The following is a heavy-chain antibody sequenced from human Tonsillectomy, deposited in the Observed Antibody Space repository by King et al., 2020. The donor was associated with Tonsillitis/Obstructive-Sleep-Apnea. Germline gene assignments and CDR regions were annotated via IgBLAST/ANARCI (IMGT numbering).Heavy chain of an antibody. CDR2: IIPIFGTA. D-gene: IGHD3-3*01. CDR3: AGARITIFGVVIIPSWFDP. CDR1: GGTFSSYA. V-gene: IGHV1-69*01. J-gene: IGHJ5*02. Sequence: QLVQSGAEVKKPGSSVKVSCKASGGTFSSYAISWVRQAPGQGLEWMGGIIPIFGTANYAQKFQGRVTITADESTSTAYMELSSLRSEDTAVYYCAGARITIFGVVIIPSWFDPWGQGTLVTVSS.